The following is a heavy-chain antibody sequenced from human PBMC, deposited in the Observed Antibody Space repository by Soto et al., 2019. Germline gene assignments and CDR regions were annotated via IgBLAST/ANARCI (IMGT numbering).Heavy chain of an antibody. CDR3: VKGEYYYDSSGYYPFDY. V-gene: IGHV3-48*01. D-gene: IGHD3-22*01. J-gene: IGHJ4*02. CDR2: IMPGSSHI. Sequence: GGSLRLSCAASGFTFSIYSMNWVRQAPGKGLEWVSYIMPGSSHIFYADSVKGRFTISRDNAKNSLYLQMNSLRAEDTAVYYCVKGEYYYDSSGYYPFDYWGQGTLVTVSS. CDR1: GFTFSIYS.